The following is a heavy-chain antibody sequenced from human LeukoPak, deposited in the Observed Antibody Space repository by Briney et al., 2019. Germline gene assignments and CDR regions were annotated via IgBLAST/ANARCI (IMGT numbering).Heavy chain of an antibody. V-gene: IGHV3-53*01. CDR2: IYSGGST. Sequence: PGWSMRLSCAAAGFTVSSNYMSWVRDARGKGLGVVSVIYSGGSTYYADSVKGRFTISRDNAKNTLYLQMNSLRAEDTDVYYCYCAKARYISDTIDDWGQGTLVTVSS. J-gene: IGHJ4*02. CDR1: GFTVSSNY. CDR3: YCAKARYISDTIDD. D-gene: IGHD5-18*01.